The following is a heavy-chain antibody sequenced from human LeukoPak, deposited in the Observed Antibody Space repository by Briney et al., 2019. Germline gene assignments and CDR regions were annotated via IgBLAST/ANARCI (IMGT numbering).Heavy chain of an antibody. CDR3: ASGGRSGYCSGGSCYKLDY. CDR1: GFTFSSSW. D-gene: IGHD2-15*01. J-gene: IGHJ4*02. Sequence: GGSLRLSCAVSGFTFSSSWMHWVRQAPGKGLVWVSRIKSDGSTTNYADSVQGRFTISRDNAKNTLYLQMNSLRAEDTAVYYCASGGRSGYCSGGSCYKLDYWGQGTLVTVSS. CDR2: IKSDGSTT. V-gene: IGHV3-74*01.